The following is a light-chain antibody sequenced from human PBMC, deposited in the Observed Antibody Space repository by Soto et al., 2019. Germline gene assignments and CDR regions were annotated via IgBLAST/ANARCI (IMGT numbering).Light chain of an antibody. CDR2: KAS. CDR1: LNINKW. Sequence: DIQMTQSPSTLSASVGGRVTIPCRASLNINKWLAWYQHKPGKAPKLLIYKASTLKSGVPSRFSGSGSGTEFTLTISSLQPDDFATYYCQHYNSYSEAFGQGTKVDIK. J-gene: IGKJ1*01. CDR3: QHYNSYSEA. V-gene: IGKV1-5*03.